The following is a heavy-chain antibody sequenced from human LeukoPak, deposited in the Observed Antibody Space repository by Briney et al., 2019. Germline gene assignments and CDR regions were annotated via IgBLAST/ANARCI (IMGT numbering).Heavy chain of an antibody. CDR3: ATEVVGATILGY. D-gene: IGHD1-26*01. V-gene: IGHV1-8*01. Sequence: GASVKVSCKASGYTFTSYDINWVRQATGQGLEWMGWMNPNSGNTGYAQKFQGRVTMTGDTSTDTAYMELSSLRSEDTAVYYCATEVVGATILGYWGRGTLVTVSS. CDR1: GYTFTSYD. J-gene: IGHJ4*02. CDR2: MNPNSGNT.